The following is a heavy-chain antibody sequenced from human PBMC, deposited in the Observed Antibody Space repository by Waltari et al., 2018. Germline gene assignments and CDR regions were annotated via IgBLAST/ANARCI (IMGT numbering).Heavy chain of an antibody. CDR3: ARGTSGWGRFDY. CDR1: GGSVTRGQYY. J-gene: IGHJ4*01. V-gene: IGHV4-30-4*08. CDR2: IYDSGRT. D-gene: IGHD6-19*01. Sequence: QVQLQESGPGLVKPSQTLSLTCTVSGGSVTRGQYYWSWIRQPPGKGLEWIGNIYDSGRTYYNPSLKSRVTISVDTSESQLSLKLNSVKAADTAVYYCARGTSGWGRFDYWGHGTLVTVSS.